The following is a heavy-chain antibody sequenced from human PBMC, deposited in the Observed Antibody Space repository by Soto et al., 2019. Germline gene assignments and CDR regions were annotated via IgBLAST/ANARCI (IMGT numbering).Heavy chain of an antibody. CDR1: GFTFSSYS. V-gene: IGHV3-48*01. J-gene: IGHJ3*02. Sequence: GGSLRLSCAASGFTFSSYSMNWVRQAPGKGLEWVSYISSSSSTIYYADSVKGRFTISRDNAKNSLYLQMNSLRAEDTAVYYCARVRMDHPHAFDIWGHGTMVTVSS. CDR3: ARVRMDHPHAFDI. D-gene: IGHD2-15*01. CDR2: ISSSSSTI.